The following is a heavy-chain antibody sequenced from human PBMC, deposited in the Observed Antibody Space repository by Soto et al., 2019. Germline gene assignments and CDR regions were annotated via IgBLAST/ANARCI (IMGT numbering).Heavy chain of an antibody. Sequence: QVQLVESGGGVVQPGRSLRLSCAASGFTFTSYAMHWVRQAPGKGLEWVAVISNDGSNYYYADSVRGRFTISRDNTKYTLFLQMSSLRGADSGVYYCARGTTLAISDYGMDVWGQATTVTVSS. CDR2: ISNDGSNY. CDR3: ARGTTLAISDYGMDV. J-gene: IGHJ6*02. CDR1: GFTFTSYA. D-gene: IGHD1-7*01. V-gene: IGHV3-30-3*01.